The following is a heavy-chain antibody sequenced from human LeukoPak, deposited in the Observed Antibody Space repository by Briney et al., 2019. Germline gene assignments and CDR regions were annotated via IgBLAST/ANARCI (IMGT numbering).Heavy chain of an antibody. Sequence: PSETLSLTCTVSGGSISSYYWSWIRQPPGKGLEWIGYIYYSGSTNYNPSLKSRVTISVDTSKNQFSLKLSSVTAADTAVYYCARVRYYDSNWFDPWGQGTLVTVSS. CDR1: GGSISSYY. CDR3: ARVRYYDSNWFDP. D-gene: IGHD3-3*01. V-gene: IGHV4-59*01. CDR2: IYYSGST. J-gene: IGHJ5*02.